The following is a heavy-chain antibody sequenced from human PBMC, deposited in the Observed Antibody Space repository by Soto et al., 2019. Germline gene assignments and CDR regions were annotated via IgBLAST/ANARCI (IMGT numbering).Heavy chain of an antibody. Sequence: QAQVVQSGAEVRKPGSSVKLSCKASEGTFNSYAIAWVRQAPRQGLEWMGGIIPYYNTLNYAQKFQDRVTITADDSTNTVYMELSSLRSDDTAVYFCASGASRWYPYFFDSWAQGTLVTVPS. CDR3: ASGASRWYPYFFDS. D-gene: IGHD6-13*01. CDR1: EGTFNSYA. J-gene: IGHJ4*02. V-gene: IGHV1-69*01. CDR2: IIPYYNTL.